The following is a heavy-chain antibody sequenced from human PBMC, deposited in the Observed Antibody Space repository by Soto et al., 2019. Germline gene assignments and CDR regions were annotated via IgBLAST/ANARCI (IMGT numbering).Heavy chain of an antibody. CDR3: AGRGAKWELRAFDI. D-gene: IGHD1-26*01. CDR2: IYYSGST. V-gene: IGHV4-59*01. CDR1: GGSISSYY. J-gene: IGHJ3*02. Sequence: SETLSLTCTVSGGSISSYYWSWIRQPPGKGLEWIGYIYYSGSTNYNPSLKSRVTISVDTSKNQFSLKLSSVTAADTAVYYCAGRGAKWELRAFDIWGQGTMVTVSS.